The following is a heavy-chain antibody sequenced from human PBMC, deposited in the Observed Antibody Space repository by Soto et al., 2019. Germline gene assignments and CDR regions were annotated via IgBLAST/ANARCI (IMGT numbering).Heavy chain of an antibody. V-gene: IGHV2-70*13. Sequence: SGPTLVNPTETLTLTCTFSGFSLTSPGMCVSWIRQPPGKALEWLALIERDDDDKYYSTSLKTRLTISKDTRKNQVVLTMANMDPADTGTYYCAGPIRGPRRFNGMDVWGQGTTVTVSS. J-gene: IGHJ6*02. CDR2: IERDDDDK. CDR1: GFSLTSPGMC. CDR3: AGPIRGPRRFNGMDV. D-gene: IGHD1-20*01.